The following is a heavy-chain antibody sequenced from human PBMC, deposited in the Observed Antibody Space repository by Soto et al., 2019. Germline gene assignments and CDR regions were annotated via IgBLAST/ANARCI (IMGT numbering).Heavy chain of an antibody. Sequence: PGESLKISCKGSGYSFTSYWISWVRQMPGKGLEWMGRIDPSDSYTNYSPSFQGHVTISADKSISTAYLQWSSLKASDTAMYYCARGPEGGNSDSDKGYWGQGTLVTVS. V-gene: IGHV5-10-1*01. CDR2: IDPSDSYT. J-gene: IGHJ4*02. CDR1: GYSFTSYW. D-gene: IGHD2-15*01. CDR3: ARGPEGGNSDSDKGY.